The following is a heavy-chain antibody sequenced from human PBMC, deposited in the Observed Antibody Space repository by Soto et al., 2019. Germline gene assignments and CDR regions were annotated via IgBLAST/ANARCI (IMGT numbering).Heavy chain of an antibody. CDR1: GGTFSSYA. CDR2: IIPIFGTA. V-gene: IGHV1-69*13. J-gene: IGHJ6*02. CDR3: ARGSGSYTYYYYGMDV. D-gene: IGHD1-26*01. Sequence: SVKVSCKASGGTFSSYAISWVRQAPGQGLEWMGGIIPIFGTANYAQKFQGRVTITADESTSTAYMELSSLRSEDTAVYYCARGSGSYTYYYYGMDVWGQGTTVTVTS.